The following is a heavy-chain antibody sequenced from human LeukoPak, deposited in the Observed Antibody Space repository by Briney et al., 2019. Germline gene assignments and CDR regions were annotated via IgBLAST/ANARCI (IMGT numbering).Heavy chain of an antibody. D-gene: IGHD6-13*01. CDR2: ISWNSGSI. Sequence: PGRSLRLSCAASGFTFDDYAMHWVRQAPGKGLEWVSGISWNSGSIGYADSVKGRFTISRDNAKNSLYLQMNSLRAEDTALYYCAKDDSSSWYGVKDYRGQGTLVTVSS. J-gene: IGHJ4*02. V-gene: IGHV3-9*01. CDR1: GFTFDDYA. CDR3: AKDDSSSWYGVKDY.